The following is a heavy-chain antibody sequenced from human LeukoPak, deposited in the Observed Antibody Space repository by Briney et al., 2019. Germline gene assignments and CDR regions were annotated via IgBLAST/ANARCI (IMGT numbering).Heavy chain of an antibody. V-gene: IGHV4-59*08. Sequence: SETLSLTCTVSGGSISSYYWSWIRQPPGKGLEWIGYISYSGSTYYNPSLKSRVTISVDTSKNQFSLKLSSVTAADTAVYYCARHLGDILTATDYWGQGTLVTVSS. CDR1: GGSISSYY. J-gene: IGHJ4*02. D-gene: IGHD3-9*01. CDR2: ISYSGST. CDR3: ARHLGDILTATDY.